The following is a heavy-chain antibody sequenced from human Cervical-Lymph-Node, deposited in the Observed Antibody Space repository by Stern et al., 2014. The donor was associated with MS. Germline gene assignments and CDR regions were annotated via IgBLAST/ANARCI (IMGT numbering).Heavy chain of an antibody. CDR1: GDSVNSCSQY. V-gene: IGHV4-61*03. D-gene: IGHD2-15*01. CDR3: AREECSGGACGWIDS. Sequence: QLQESGPGLVKPSATLSLTCTVSGDSVNSCSQYWSWMRQPPGTGLECVGDIFYSGSTIYNPSLERLITISIDFSKNTLSLTMRSVTAADTAIYYCAREECSGGACGWIDSWGQGTLVTVSS. CDR2: IFYSGST. J-gene: IGHJ5*01.